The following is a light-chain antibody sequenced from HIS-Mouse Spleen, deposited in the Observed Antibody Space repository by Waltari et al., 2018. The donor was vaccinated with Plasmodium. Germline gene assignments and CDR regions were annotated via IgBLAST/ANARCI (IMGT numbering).Light chain of an antibody. Sequence: QSALTQPRSVSGSPGQSVTISCTGTSSDGGGYKYFSWYQQHPGKAPKLMIYDVSKRPSGVPDRFSGSKSGNTASLTISGLQAEDEADYYCCSYAGSYTYVFGTGTKVTVL. V-gene: IGLV2-11*01. J-gene: IGLJ1*01. CDR1: SSDGGGYKY. CDR2: DVS. CDR3: CSYAGSYTYV.